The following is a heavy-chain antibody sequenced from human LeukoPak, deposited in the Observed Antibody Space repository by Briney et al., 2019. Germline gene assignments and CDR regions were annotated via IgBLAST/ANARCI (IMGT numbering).Heavy chain of an antibody. D-gene: IGHD2-2*01. CDR2: ISSSSYI. V-gene: IGHV3-21*01. CDR1: GFTFSSYS. J-gene: IGHJ6*02. Sequence: PGGSLRLSCAASGFTFSSYSMNWVRQAPGKGLEWVSSISSSSYIYYADSVKGRFTISRDNAKNSLYLQMNSLRAEDTAVYYCARALGYCSSTSCYAGDPVGDVWGQGTTVTVSS. CDR3: ARALGYCSSTSCYAGDPVGDV.